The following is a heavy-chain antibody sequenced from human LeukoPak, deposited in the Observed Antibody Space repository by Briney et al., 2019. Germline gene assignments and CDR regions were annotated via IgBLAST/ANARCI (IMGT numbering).Heavy chain of an antibody. CDR1: GGSISSYY. Sequence: SETLSLTCTVSGGSISSYYWSWIRQPAGKGLEWIGRIYTSGSTNYNPSLKSRVTMSVDTSKNQFSLKLSSVTAADTAVYYCARDLGGDYYDSSGYYLEIPNNWFDPWGQGILVTVSS. D-gene: IGHD3-22*01. V-gene: IGHV4-4*07. CDR3: ARDLGGDYYDSSGYYLEIPNNWFDP. CDR2: IYTSGST. J-gene: IGHJ5*02.